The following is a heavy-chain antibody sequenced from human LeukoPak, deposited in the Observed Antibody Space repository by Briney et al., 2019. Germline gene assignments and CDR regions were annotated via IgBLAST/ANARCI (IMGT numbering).Heavy chain of an antibody. J-gene: IGHJ6*02. Sequence: PGGSLRLSCAASGFTFSSYTMSWVRQAPGKGLEWVSYISSSSSTIYYADSVKGRFNISRDNAKNSLYLQMNSLRDEDTAVYYCARAYHYGSGYGMDVWGQGTTVTVSS. CDR1: GFTFSSYT. D-gene: IGHD3-10*01. CDR3: ARAYHYGSGYGMDV. CDR2: ISSSSSTI. V-gene: IGHV3-48*02.